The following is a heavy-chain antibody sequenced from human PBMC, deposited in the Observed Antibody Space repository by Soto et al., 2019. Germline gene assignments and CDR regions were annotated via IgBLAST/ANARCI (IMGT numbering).Heavy chain of an antibody. V-gene: IGHV1-69*06. J-gene: IGHJ5*02. CDR3: ARSIVSRDGGRRNWFDP. CDR2: IIPIFGTA. D-gene: IGHD2-15*01. Sequence: QVQLVQSGAEVKKPGSSVKVSCKASGGTFSSYAISWVRQAPGQGLEWMGGIIPIFGTANYAQKFQGRVTITADKSTSTAYMELSSLRSEDTAVYYCARSIVSRDGGRRNWFDPWGQGTLVTVSS. CDR1: GGTFSSYA.